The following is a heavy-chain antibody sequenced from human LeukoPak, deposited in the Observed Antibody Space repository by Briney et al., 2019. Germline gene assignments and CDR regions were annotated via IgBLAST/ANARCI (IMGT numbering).Heavy chain of an antibody. V-gene: IGHV3-23*01. CDR1: GITLSNYG. Sequence: GGSLRPSCAVSGITLSNYGMSWVRQAPGKGLEWVAGISDSGGSTKYADSVKGRFTISRDNPKNTLFLQMNSLRADDTAVYFCAKRGVVIRVFLVGFHKEAYYESWGQGALVTVSS. CDR3: AKRGVVIRVFLVGFHKEAYYES. CDR2: ISDSGGST. J-gene: IGHJ5*02. D-gene: IGHD3-16*01.